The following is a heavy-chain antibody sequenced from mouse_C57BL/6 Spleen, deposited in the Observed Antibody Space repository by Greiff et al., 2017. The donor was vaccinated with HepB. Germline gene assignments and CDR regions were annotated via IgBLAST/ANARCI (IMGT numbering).Heavy chain of an antibody. V-gene: IGHV5-4*01. CDR2: ISDGGSYT. J-gene: IGHJ4*01. D-gene: IGHD2-5*01. Sequence: EVQGVESGGGLVKPGGSLKLSCAASGFTFSSYAMSWVRQTPEKRLEWVATISDGGSYTYYPDNVKGRFTISRDNAKNNLYLQMSHLKSEDTAMYYCARDGDYYSNYGDYAMDYWGQGTSVTVSS. CDR1: GFTFSSYA. CDR3: ARDGDYYSNYGDYAMDY.